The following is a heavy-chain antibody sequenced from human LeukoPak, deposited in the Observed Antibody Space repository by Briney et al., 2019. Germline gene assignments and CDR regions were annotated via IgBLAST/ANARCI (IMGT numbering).Heavy chain of an antibody. D-gene: IGHD3-3*01. J-gene: IGHJ5*02. Sequence: PSETLSLTCTVSGGSIISYYWSWIRQPPGKGLEWIGYIYYSGNTNYNPSLKSRVTISVDTSKTQFSLKLSSVTAADTAVYYCARADFWSGYVFDPWGQGTLGTV. CDR2: IYYSGNT. V-gene: IGHV4-59*01. CDR3: ARADFWSGYVFDP. CDR1: GGSIISYY.